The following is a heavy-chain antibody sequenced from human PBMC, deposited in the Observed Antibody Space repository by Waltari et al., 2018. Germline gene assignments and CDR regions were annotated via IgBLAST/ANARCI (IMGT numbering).Heavy chain of an antibody. Sequence: QVQLQESGPGLVKPSETLSLTCTVSGGSISRYYWSWIRQPPGKGLEWIGYIYYSGSTNYNPSLKSRVTISVDTSKNQFSLKLSSVTAADTAVYYCARGEEGIADYWGQGTLVTVSS. D-gene: IGHD1-26*01. CDR2: IYYSGST. CDR3: ARGEEGIADY. V-gene: IGHV4-59*01. CDR1: GGSISRYY. J-gene: IGHJ4*02.